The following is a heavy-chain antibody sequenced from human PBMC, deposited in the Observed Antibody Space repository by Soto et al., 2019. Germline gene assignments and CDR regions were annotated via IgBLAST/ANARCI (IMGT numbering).Heavy chain of an antibody. CDR3: ARERKNREPFGVVNYYMAV. Sequence: GGSLRLSCEVSGFTFSSHWMTWVRQAPGKGLEWVANIRQDGSETNFVDSVKGRFTISRDSAKNSLFLQMNSLRAEDTAVYYCARERKNREPFGVVNYYMAVWSIGTTVTVSS. D-gene: IGHD3-3*01. CDR1: GFTFSSHW. V-gene: IGHV3-7*01. CDR2: IRQDGSET. J-gene: IGHJ6*03.